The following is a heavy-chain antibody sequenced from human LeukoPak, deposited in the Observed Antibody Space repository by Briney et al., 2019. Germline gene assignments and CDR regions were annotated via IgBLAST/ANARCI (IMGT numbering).Heavy chain of an antibody. CDR1: GGSISSSDYF. CDR3: ARYRLGWFDP. V-gene: IGHV4-61*02. J-gene: IGHJ5*02. CDR2: INSRGST. D-gene: IGHD6-25*01. Sequence: SETLSLTCTASGGSISSSDYFWSWIRQPTGKGLEWIGRINSRGSTNYNPSLKSRVTLSVDTSKNQFSLKLTSVTVADTAVYYCARYRLGWFDPWGQGTLVTVSS.